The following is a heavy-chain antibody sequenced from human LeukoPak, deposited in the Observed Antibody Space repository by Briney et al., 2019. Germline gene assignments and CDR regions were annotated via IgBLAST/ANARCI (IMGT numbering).Heavy chain of an antibody. V-gene: IGHV3-21*04. CDR2: ISSSSNYI. CDR1: GFTFISYS. CDR3: VHQTKRDGYTEVVFDY. D-gene: IGHD5-24*01. J-gene: IGHJ4*02. Sequence: PGGSLRLSCAASGFTFISYSMNWVRQAPGKGLEWVSSISSSSNYIYYADSVKGRFTISRDNSKNTLYLQMNSLRAEDTAVYYCVHQTKRDGYTEVVFDYWGQGTLVTVSS.